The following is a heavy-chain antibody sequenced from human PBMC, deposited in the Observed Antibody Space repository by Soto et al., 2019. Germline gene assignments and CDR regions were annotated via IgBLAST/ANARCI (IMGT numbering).Heavy chain of an antibody. Sequence: GGSLRLSCAASGFTFEDYAMHWIRQAPGKGLEWVSFISSTGSDIYYADSAKGRFTISRDNYKNTVYLQVDSLRLDDTAIYYCAKDRVIQLLPIWPDPWGQGTLVTVSS. CDR3: AKDRVIQLLPIWPDP. V-gene: IGHV3-43*01. D-gene: IGHD2-2*01. CDR2: ISSTGSDI. CDR1: GFTFEDYA. J-gene: IGHJ5*02.